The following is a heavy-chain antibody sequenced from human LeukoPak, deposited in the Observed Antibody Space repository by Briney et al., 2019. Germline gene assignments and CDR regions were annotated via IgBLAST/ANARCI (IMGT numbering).Heavy chain of an antibody. CDR3: ARHEFDSGSLPYFDY. J-gene: IGHJ4*02. CDR2: IYYSGST. D-gene: IGHD3-10*01. Sequence: SETLSLTCAVYGGSFSGYYWSWIRQPPGKGLEWIGYIYYSGSTNYNPSHESRVTISVDTSKNQFSLKLSAVTAADTAVYYCARHEFDSGSLPYFDYWGQGILVTVSS. V-gene: IGHV4-59*08. CDR1: GGSFSGYY.